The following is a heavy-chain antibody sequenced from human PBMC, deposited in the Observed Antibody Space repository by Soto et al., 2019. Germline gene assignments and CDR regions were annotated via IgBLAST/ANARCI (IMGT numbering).Heavy chain of an antibody. CDR1: GDTFNSYV. CDR3: ARGSLGAKGADH. V-gene: IGHV1-69*17. Sequence: QVQLVQSGAEVKRPGSSVKVSCESSGDTFNSYVISWVRQAPGQGLEWMGGIIPIIGVTHYAQKFQGRVTISALSSTGAAYMELTNLRSEDTAFYYCARGSLGAKGADHWGQGTLVTVSS. D-gene: IGHD3-16*01. J-gene: IGHJ4*02. CDR2: IIPIIGVT.